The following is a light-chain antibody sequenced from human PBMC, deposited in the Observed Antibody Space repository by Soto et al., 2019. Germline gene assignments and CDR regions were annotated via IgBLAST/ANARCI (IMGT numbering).Light chain of an antibody. CDR1: QSVATY. CDR2: DAI. V-gene: IGKV3-11*01. Sequence: DIVLTQSPATLSLSPGERATLSCRASQSVATYLAWYQQKPGQAPRLLIYDAINRATGIPARFSGSGSGTDFTLTISSLEPEEFAVYYCQQRSSWPSVTFGGGTKVEI. J-gene: IGKJ4*01. CDR3: QQRSSWPSVT.